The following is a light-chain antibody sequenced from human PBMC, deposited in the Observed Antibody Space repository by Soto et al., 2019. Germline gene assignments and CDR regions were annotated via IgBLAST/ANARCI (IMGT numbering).Light chain of an antibody. CDR1: QSVGSN. V-gene: IGKV3-11*01. J-gene: IGKJ4*01. CDR2: GVS. CDR3: QQRSSWLT. Sequence: EIVMTQSPATLSVSPGERVTLSCRASQSVGSNLAWYQHKPGQAPRLLIYGVSTRATGIPARFSGSGSGTDFTLTISSLEPEDFAVYFCQQRSSWLTFGGGTKVDIK.